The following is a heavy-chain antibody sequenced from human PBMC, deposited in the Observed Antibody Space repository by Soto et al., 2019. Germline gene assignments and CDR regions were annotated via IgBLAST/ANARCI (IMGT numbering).Heavy chain of an antibody. CDR2: INQDESHK. V-gene: IGHV3-7*04. CDR1: RFTFSTYW. Sequence: EVQLVESGGGLVQPGGSLRLSCEASRFTFSTYWMSWVRQTPRKGLEWVANINQDESHKDYVDSVRGRFTISRDNAQNSLYLQMNSLRDEDTAVYYCVRGVEYWGQGILVIVSS. J-gene: IGHJ4*02. CDR3: VRGVEY.